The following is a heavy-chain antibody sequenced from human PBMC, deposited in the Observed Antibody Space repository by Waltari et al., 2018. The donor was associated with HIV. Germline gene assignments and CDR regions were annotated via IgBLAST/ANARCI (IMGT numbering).Heavy chain of an antibody. CDR1: GFIFGDYA. CDR3: ARTIFGVMITSDFFYGMDV. V-gene: IGHV3-30-3*01. Sequence: QEQLVESGGGVAQPGRSLRLSCSASGFIFGDYAMHWVRQAPGKGLVWVGLISFDGNNAYYADSVKGRFTISRDNSKNTMSLQMNSLRSDDTALYYCARTIFGVMITSDFFYGMDVWGQGTTVTVS. D-gene: IGHD3-3*01. CDR2: ISFDGNNA. J-gene: IGHJ6*02.